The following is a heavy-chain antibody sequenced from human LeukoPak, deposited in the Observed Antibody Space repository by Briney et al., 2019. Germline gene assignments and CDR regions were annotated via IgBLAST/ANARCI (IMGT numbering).Heavy chain of an antibody. V-gene: IGHV3-48*03. Sequence: GGSLRLSCAASGFTSSSYEMNWVRQAPGKALEWVSYIRSSGYPIYYADSVKGRFTISRDNAKNSLYLQMSNLRAEDTAIYYCARDNEGAFDVWGQGTMVTVSS. CDR3: ARDNEGAFDV. D-gene: IGHD1-1*01. CDR2: IRSSGYPI. CDR1: GFTSSSYE. J-gene: IGHJ3*01.